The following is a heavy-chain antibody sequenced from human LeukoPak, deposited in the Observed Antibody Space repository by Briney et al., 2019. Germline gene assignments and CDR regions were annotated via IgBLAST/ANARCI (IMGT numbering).Heavy chain of an antibody. J-gene: IGHJ4*02. Sequence: GGSLRLSCAASGFTFSSYGMHWVRQAPGKGLEWVAVIWYDGSNKYYADSVKGRFTINRDNSKTTLYLQMNSLRAEDTAVYYCAKGHGRWELTMTDYWGQGTLVTASS. CDR2: IWYDGSNK. D-gene: IGHD1-26*01. V-gene: IGHV3-33*06. CDR1: GFTFSSYG. CDR3: AKGHGRWELTMTDY.